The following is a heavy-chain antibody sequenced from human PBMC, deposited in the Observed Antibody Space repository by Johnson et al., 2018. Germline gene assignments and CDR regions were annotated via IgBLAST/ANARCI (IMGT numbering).Heavy chain of an antibody. Sequence: EVQLVQSGGGLVQPGRSXRLSCAASGFTFDDYAMHWVRQAPGKGLEWVSGISWNSGSKGYADTVKGRFTIYRDNAKNSQYLQMNSMRAEDTALYFCAKDVTYNYARGAFDIWGQGTMVTVSS. CDR3: AKDVTYNYARGAFDI. V-gene: IGHV3-9*01. J-gene: IGHJ3*02. CDR2: ISWNSGSK. CDR1: GFTFDDYA. D-gene: IGHD3-22*01.